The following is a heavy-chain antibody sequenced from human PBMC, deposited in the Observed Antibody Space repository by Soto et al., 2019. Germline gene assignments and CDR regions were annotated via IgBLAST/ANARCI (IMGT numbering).Heavy chain of an antibody. Sequence: EVQLVESGGGLVKPGGSLRLSCAGSGFPFSNAWINWVRHVPGKGLEWVGRIKSKALGGTTDFAAPVRGRFAITRDDSRNVAYMQINSLYTEDTAVYYCTTDSYSTMIEVRFDYWGHGTLVTVSS. V-gene: IGHV3-15*07. J-gene: IGHJ4*01. D-gene: IGHD3-22*01. CDR2: IKSKALGGTT. CDR1: GFPFSNAW. CDR3: TTDSYSTMIEVRFDY.